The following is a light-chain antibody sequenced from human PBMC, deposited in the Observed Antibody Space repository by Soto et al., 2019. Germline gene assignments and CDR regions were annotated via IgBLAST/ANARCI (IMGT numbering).Light chain of an antibody. V-gene: IGLV2-14*03. Sequence: QSALTQDASVSGSPGQSITISCNGTSSDVGGFNYVSWYQQHPGKAPKLMIYDVFTRPSGVSNRFSGSKSGNTASLTISALQAEDEADYYCTSLTSTSTYVFGSGTKLTVL. CDR3: TSLTSTSTYV. CDR2: DVF. J-gene: IGLJ1*01. CDR1: SSDVGGFNY.